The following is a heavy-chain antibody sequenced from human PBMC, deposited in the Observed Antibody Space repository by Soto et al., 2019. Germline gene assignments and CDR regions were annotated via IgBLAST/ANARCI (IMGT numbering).Heavy chain of an antibody. Sequence: ASVKVPCKASGGTFSSYAMSWVRQAPGQGLEWMGGIIPIFGTANYAQKFQGRVTITADESTSTAYIELSSLRSEDTAVYYCARSIAVAGYYYYGMDVWGQGTTVTVSS. J-gene: IGHJ6*02. D-gene: IGHD6-19*01. CDR2: IIPIFGTA. CDR1: GGTFSSYA. CDR3: ARSIAVAGYYYYGMDV. V-gene: IGHV1-69*13.